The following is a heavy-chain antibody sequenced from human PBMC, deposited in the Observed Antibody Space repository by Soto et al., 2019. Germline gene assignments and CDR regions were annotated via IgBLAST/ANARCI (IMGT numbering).Heavy chain of an antibody. CDR1: GFTFKYYA. Sequence: EVQLLQSGGGLAQPGTSLRLSCAASGFTFKYYAMTWVLQAPGKGLEWVSTISGSGDKTDYADSVKGRFRVSRDNSKDTLYLQMDSLRADDTALYYCARESKWYGGQYFQDWGQGTLVTVSS. CDR3: ARESKWYGGQYFQD. J-gene: IGHJ1*01. V-gene: IGHV3-23*01. CDR2: ISGSGDKT. D-gene: IGHD2-8*01.